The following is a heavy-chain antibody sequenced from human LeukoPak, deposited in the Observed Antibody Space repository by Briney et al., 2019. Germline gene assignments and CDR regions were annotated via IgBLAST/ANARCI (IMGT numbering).Heavy chain of an antibody. D-gene: IGHD1-1*01. V-gene: IGHV3-23*01. J-gene: IGHJ4*02. CDR3: AKDLTMNARKGAFDY. Sequence: GGSLRLSCAASGFTFSSHAVTWVRQAPGKGLEWVSAISVSGGSTYYADSVKGRFTISRDNSKNTLFLQMNSLRAEDTAVYYCAKDLTMNARKGAFDYWGQGTLVTVSS. CDR2: ISVSGGST. CDR1: GFTFSSHA.